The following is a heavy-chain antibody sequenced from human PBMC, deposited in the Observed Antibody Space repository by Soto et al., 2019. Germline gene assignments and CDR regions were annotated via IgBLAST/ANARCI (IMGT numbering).Heavy chain of an antibody. Sequence: GASVKVSCKASGYTFTGYYMHWVRQAPGQGLEWMGWINPNSGGTNYAQKFQGWVTMTRDTSISTAYMELSRLRSDDTAVYYCARANENYYGMDVWGQGTTVTVSS. D-gene: IGHD1-1*01. CDR3: ARANENYYGMDV. J-gene: IGHJ6*02. CDR2: INPNSGGT. V-gene: IGHV1-2*04. CDR1: GYTFTGYY.